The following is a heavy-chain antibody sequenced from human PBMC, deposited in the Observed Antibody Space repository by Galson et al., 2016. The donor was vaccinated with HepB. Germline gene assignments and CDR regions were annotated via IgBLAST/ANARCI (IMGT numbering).Heavy chain of an antibody. Sequence: TLSLTCSVSGGSINSGSYYWNWIRQPAGKGLEWIGRIYTTGSTNYNPSLKSRVTISVDTSKNQFSLKLSSVTAADAAVYYCTRVRYGGVFDCWGQGTLVTVSS. CDR3: TRVRYGGVFDC. CDR1: GGSINSGSYY. D-gene: IGHD3-16*01. V-gene: IGHV4-61*02. J-gene: IGHJ4*02. CDR2: IYTTGST.